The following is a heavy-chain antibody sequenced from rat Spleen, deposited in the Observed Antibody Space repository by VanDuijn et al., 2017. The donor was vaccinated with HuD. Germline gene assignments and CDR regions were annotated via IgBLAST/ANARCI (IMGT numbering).Heavy chain of an antibody. CDR1: GFTLSDYY. CDR3: ARRHYGYTDYFDY. V-gene: IGHV5-29*01. CDR2: LSYDGGNT. J-gene: IGHJ2*01. D-gene: IGHD1-9*01. Sequence: EVQLVESDGGLVQPGRSLKLSCTASGFTLSDYYMAWVRQAPTKGLEWVATLSYDGGNTYYRDSVMGRFTISRDNAKSTLYLQMNSLRSEDTATYYCARRHYGYTDYFDYWGQGVMVTVSS.